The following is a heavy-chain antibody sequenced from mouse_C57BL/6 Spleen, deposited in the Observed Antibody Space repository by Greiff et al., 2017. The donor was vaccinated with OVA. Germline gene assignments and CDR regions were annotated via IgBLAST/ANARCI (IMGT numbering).Heavy chain of an antibody. V-gene: IGHV1-5*01. D-gene: IGHD2-3*01. CDR3: TRRGDGYYYFDY. CDR1: GYTFTSYW. CDR2: IYPGNSDT. J-gene: IGHJ2*01. Sequence: EVQLQQSGTVLARPGASVKMSCKTSGYTFTSYWMHWVKQRPGQGLEWIGVIYPGNSDTSYNQKFKGKAKLTAVTSASTAYMELSSLTNEDSAVYYCTRRGDGYYYFDYWGQGTTLTVSS.